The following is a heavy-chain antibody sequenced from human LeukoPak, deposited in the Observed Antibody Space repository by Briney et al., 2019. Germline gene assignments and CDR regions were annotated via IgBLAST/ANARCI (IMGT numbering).Heavy chain of an antibody. V-gene: IGHV3-7*01. D-gene: IGHD3-22*01. CDR2: IKQDGSEK. Sequence: ETLSLTCTVSGGSISSSSYSWGWIRQPPGKGLEWVANIKQDGSEKYYVDSVKGRFTISRDNAKNSLYLQMNSLRAEDTAVYYCARVDYYYDSSGYPTAPYYYYGMDVWGQGTTVTVSS. J-gene: IGHJ6*02. CDR1: GGSISSSSYS. CDR3: ARVDYYYDSSGYPTAPYYYYGMDV.